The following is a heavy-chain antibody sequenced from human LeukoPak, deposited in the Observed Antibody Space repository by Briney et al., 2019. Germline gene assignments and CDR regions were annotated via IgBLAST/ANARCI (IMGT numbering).Heavy chain of an antibody. CDR2: INHSGST. Sequence: PSETLSLTCAVYGGSFSDFYSSWFRQPPGEGLEWIGEINHSGSTDYNPSLKSRVTISVDTSKNQFSLRLNSVTAADTAVYFCAYSSGFQQRWRQGTLVTVSS. D-gene: IGHD6-19*01. CDR1: GGSFSDFY. J-gene: IGHJ1*01. CDR3: AYSSGFQQR. V-gene: IGHV4-34*01.